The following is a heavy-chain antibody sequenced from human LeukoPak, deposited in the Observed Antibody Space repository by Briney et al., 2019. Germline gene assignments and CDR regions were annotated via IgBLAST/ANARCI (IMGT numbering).Heavy chain of an antibody. CDR2: IYPGDSDT. CDR3: ARHHAVNYYGSGSYYTY. CDR1: GYSFTSYW. J-gene: IGHJ4*02. Sequence: GESLKISCKGSGYSFTSYWIGWVRQMPGKGLEWMGIIYPGDSDTRYSPSFQGQVTISADKSISTAYLQWSSLKASDTAVYYCARHHAVNYYGSGSYYTYWGQGTLVTVSS. V-gene: IGHV5-51*01. D-gene: IGHD3-10*01.